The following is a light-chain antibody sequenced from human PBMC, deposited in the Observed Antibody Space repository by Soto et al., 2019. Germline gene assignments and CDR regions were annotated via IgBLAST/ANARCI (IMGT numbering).Light chain of an antibody. V-gene: IGLV2-14*03. CDR3: SSYTSSNSYV. CDR1: SSDVGGYKY. Sequence: HSVLTQPASVSGSPGQSIAISCTGSSSDVGGYKYVSWYQQHPGKAPKLMIYDVSNRPSGVSDRFSGSKSGNTASLTISGLQSEDEDDYYCSSYTSSNSYVVGPGTKVTVL. CDR2: DVS. J-gene: IGLJ1*01.